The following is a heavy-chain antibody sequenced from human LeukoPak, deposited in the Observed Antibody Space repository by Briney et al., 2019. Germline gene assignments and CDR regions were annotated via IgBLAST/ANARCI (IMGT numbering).Heavy chain of an antibody. D-gene: IGHD6-13*01. CDR2: IGYSVSP. J-gene: IGHJ4*02. CDR1: GGSISSSSYY. CDR3: ARHGGSWTFDY. Sequence: SETLSLTCTVSGGSISSSSYYWGWIRQPPGKGLEWIAYIGYSVSPNYSPSFRSRATISIDTSKNQFSLKLSSVTAADTAVYYCARHGGSWTFDYWGQGTLVTVSS. V-gene: IGHV4-61*05.